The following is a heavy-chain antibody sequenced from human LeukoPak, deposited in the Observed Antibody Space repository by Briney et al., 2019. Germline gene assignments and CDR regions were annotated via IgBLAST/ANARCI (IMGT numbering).Heavy chain of an antibody. Sequence: ASVKVSCKASGYTFTGYYMHWVRLAPGQGLEWMGRINPNSGGTNYAQKFQGRVTMTRDTSISTAYMELSRLRSDDTAVYYCARVGYSYGPHYYYYYYMDVWGKGTRVTVSS. CDR2: INPNSGGT. D-gene: IGHD5-18*01. CDR1: GYTFTGYY. CDR3: ARVGYSYGPHYYYYYYMDV. V-gene: IGHV1-2*06. J-gene: IGHJ6*03.